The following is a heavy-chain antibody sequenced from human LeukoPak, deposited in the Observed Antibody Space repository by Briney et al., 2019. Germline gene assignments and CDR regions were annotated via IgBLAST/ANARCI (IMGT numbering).Heavy chain of an antibody. J-gene: IGHJ1*01. CDR3: AGVGQQLVFGYFQH. CDR2: IYYSGST. V-gene: IGHV4-31*03. D-gene: IGHD6-13*01. CDR1: GGSISSGGYY. Sequence: SQTLSLTCTVSGGSISSGGYYWSWIRQHPGKGLEWIGYIYYSGSTYYNPSLKSRVTISVDTSKNQFPLKLSSVTAADTAVYYCAGVGQQLVFGYFQHWGQGTLVTVSS.